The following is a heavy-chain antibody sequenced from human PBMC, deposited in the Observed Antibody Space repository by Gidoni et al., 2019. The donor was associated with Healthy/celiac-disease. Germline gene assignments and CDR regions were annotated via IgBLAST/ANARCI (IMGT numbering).Heavy chain of an antibody. V-gene: IGHV3-66*02. CDR3: ARTGSGWYFDY. J-gene: IGHJ4*02. Sequence: EVQLVESGGGLVQPGGSLRLSCAAPGFTVSSNYMSWVRQAPGKGLEWVSVIYSGGSTYYADSVKGRFTISRDNSKNTLYLQMNSLRAEDTAVYYCARTGSGWYFDYWGQGTLVTVSS. D-gene: IGHD6-19*01. CDR1: GFTVSSNY. CDR2: IYSGGST.